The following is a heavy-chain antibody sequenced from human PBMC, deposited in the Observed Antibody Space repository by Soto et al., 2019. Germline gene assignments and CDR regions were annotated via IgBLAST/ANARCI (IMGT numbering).Heavy chain of an antibody. CDR1: GFTFSSYC. V-gene: IGHV3-30*03. D-gene: IGHD2-8*01. Sequence: GGSLRLSCAASGFTFSSYCMHWVSQAPGKGLEWVAVISYDGSNKYYADSVKGRFTISRDNAKNTLYLQMNSLRAEDTAVYYCARGLPYCSNGVCYRGGGLEWGQGTLVTVSS. CDR3: ARGLPYCSNGVCYRGGGLE. J-gene: IGHJ4*02. CDR2: ISYDGSNK.